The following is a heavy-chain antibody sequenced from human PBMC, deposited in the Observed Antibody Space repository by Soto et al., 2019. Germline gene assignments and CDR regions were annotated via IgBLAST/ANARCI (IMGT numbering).Heavy chain of an antibody. CDR3: ARGTHYDSSGYAYYFDY. CDR1: GGSISSYY. J-gene: IGHJ4*02. V-gene: IGHV4-59*07. CDR2: IYYSGST. D-gene: IGHD3-22*01. Sequence: PSDTLSLTCIVSGGSISSYYWSWIRQPPGKGLEWIGYIYYSGSTNYNPSLKSRVTISVDTSKNQFSLKLSSVTAADTAVYYCARGTHYDSSGYAYYFDYWGQGTLVTVSS.